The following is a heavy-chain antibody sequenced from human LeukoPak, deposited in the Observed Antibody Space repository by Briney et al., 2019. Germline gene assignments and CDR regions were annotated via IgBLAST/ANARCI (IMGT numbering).Heavy chain of an antibody. Sequence: GGSLRLSCAASEFIFNNYAMSWVRQAPGKGLEWVSYISSSGSTIYYADSVKGRFTISRDNAKNSLYLQMNSLRAEDTAVYYCASRDGYNYRVYWGQGTLVTVSS. CDR1: EFIFNNYA. V-gene: IGHV3-11*01. CDR2: ISSSGSTI. D-gene: IGHD5-24*01. J-gene: IGHJ4*02. CDR3: ASRDGYNYRVY.